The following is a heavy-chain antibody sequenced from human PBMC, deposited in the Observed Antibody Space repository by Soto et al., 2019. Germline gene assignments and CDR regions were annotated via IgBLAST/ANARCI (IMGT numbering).Heavy chain of an antibody. CDR3: PTLSRPP. V-gene: IGHV1-2*02. CDR2: VNPNTGLT. J-gene: IGHJ5*02. Sequence: ASVWVSCRGSGYTLTCLYMNWVRQAPGQGREWMGWVNPNTGLTKYAQKFQGRVIMTRDTSINTAYMELSGLTSDDSAVYYCPTLSRPPCGQAKLLTV. CDR1: GYTLTCLY.